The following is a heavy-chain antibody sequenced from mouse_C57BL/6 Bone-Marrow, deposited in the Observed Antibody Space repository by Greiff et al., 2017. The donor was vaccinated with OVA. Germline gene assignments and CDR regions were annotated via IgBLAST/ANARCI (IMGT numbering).Heavy chain of an antibody. CDR1: GFSLTSYA. Sequence: VQVVESGPGLVAPSQSLSITCTVSGFSLTSYAISWVRQPPGKGLEWLGVIWTGGGTNYNSAPKSRLSISKDNSKSQVVLKMNSLQTDDTARYYCSRNRGNSYWYVDVWGTGTTVTVSS. J-gene: IGHJ1*03. CDR2: IWTGGGT. CDR3: SRNRGNSYWYVDV. D-gene: IGHD2-1*01. V-gene: IGHV2-9-1*01.